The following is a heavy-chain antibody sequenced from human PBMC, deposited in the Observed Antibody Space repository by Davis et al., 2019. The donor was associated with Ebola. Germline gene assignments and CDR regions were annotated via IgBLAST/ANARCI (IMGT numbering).Heavy chain of an antibody. J-gene: IGHJ4*02. D-gene: IGHD4-17*01. CDR2: IYYSGST. CDR3: ARVITDYGAKYFDY. Sequence: MPGGSLRLSCTVSGGSISSYYWGWIRQPPGKGLEWIGSIYYSGSTYYNPSLKRRVTISVDTSKNQFSLKLSSVTAADTAVYYCARVITDYGAKYFDYWGQGTLVTVSS. CDR1: GGSISSYY. V-gene: IGHV4-39*01.